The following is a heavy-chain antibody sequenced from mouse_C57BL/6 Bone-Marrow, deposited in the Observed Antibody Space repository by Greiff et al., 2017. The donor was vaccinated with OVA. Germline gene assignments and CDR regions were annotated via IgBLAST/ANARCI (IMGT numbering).Heavy chain of an antibody. V-gene: IGHV14-4*01. CDR1: GFNIKDDY. CDR3: TITTVVATRDY. Sequence: SGAELVRPGASVKLSCTASGFNIKDDYMHWVKQRPEQGLEWIGWIDPENGDTEYASKFQGKATITADTSSNTAYLQLSSLTSEDTAVYYCTITTVVATRDYWGQGTTLTVSS. CDR2: IDPENGDT. J-gene: IGHJ2*01. D-gene: IGHD1-1*01.